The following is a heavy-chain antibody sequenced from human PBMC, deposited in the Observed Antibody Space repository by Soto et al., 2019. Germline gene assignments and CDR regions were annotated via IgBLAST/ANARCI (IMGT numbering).Heavy chain of an antibody. CDR2: INSDGSSP. V-gene: IGHV3-74*01. CDR3: ARGVYGDFFGY. Sequence: EVPLVESGGGLVQPGGSLRVSCAASGFTFSSSWMHWVRQAPGKGLVWVSRINSDGSSPSYADSVRGRFTISRDNAKNTVYLQMNSLRAEDTAVYYCARGVYGDFFGYWGQGTLVTVSS. CDR1: GFTFSSSW. D-gene: IGHD4-17*01. J-gene: IGHJ4*02.